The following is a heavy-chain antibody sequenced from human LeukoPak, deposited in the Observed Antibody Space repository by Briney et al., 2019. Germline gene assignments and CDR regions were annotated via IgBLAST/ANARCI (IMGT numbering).Heavy chain of an antibody. D-gene: IGHD2-2*01. V-gene: IGHV3-21*01. Sequence: TGGSLRLFCAASGFTLSNYDMNWVRQAPGKGLVCVSSISTSSRYIYYKDTVRGRFTISRDDAKNSLYLEMNSLRAEDAAVYYCARADCSSSTCYLRRSWFDPWGQGTLVTVSS. CDR3: ARADCSSSTCYLRRSWFDP. CDR1: GFTLSNYD. CDR2: ISTSSRYI. J-gene: IGHJ5*02.